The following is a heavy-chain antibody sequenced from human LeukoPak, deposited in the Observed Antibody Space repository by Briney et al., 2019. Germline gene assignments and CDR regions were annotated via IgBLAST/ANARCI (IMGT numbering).Heavy chain of an antibody. Sequence: PSETLSLTCTVSGGSISSYYWSWIRQPPGKGLEWIGYIYTSGSTNYNPSLKSRVTISVDTSKNQFSLKLSSVTAADTAVYYCARHGFIVVNRGDRGFDPWGQGTLVTVSS. CDR2: IYTSGST. V-gene: IGHV4-4*09. CDR3: ARHGFIVVNRGDRGFDP. J-gene: IGHJ5*02. CDR1: GGSISSYY. D-gene: IGHD3-22*01.